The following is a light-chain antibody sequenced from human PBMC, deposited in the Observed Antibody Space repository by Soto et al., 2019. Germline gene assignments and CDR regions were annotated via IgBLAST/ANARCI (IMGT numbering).Light chain of an antibody. V-gene: IGLV1-47*02. J-gene: IGLJ1*01. CDR3: SSYTSSSSPYV. Sequence: QSVLTQPPSASGTPGQRVTISCSGTNSNIGSNFVYWYQHLPGTTPKLLVFSYNQRPSGVPDRFSGSKSGSSASLAISGLRSEDEADYYCSSYTSSSSPYVFGTGTKLTVL. CDR1: NSNIGSNF. CDR2: SYN.